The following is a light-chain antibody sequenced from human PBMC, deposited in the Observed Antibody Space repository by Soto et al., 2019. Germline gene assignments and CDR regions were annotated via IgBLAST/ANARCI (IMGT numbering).Light chain of an antibody. CDR2: DAS. CDR1: QSVSSY. CDR3: QQRSNWPLT. Sequence: EIVLTQSPATLSLSPGERATLYCRASQSVSSYLAWYQQKPGQAPRLLIYDASNRATGIPARFSGSGSGTDFTLTISSLEPEDFAVYYCQQRSNWPLTFGGGTK. J-gene: IGKJ4*01. V-gene: IGKV3-11*01.